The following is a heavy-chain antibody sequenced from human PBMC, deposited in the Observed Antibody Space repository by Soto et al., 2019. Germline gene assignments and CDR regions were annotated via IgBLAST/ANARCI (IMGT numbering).Heavy chain of an antibody. J-gene: IGHJ4*02. CDR2: ISYDGSNK. CDR3: AKDRPDFWSGRIDY. Sequence: GGSLRLSCAASGFTFSSYGMHWVRQAPGKGLEWVAVISYDGSNKYYADSVKGRFTISRDNSKNRLYLQMNSLRAEETAVYYCAKDRPDFWSGRIDYWGQGTLVTVSS. V-gene: IGHV3-30*18. D-gene: IGHD3-3*01. CDR1: GFTFSSYG.